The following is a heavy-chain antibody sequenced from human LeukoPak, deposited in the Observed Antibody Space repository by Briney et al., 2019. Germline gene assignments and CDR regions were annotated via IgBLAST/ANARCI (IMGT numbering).Heavy chain of an antibody. D-gene: IGHD5-18*01. V-gene: IGHV3-21*01. CDR3: ARDWSDTAMVRGCYMDV. Sequence: GGSLRLSCAASGFTFSSYSMNWVRQAPGKGLEWVSSISSSSSYIYYADSVKGRSTISRDNAKNSLYLQMNSLRAEDTAVYYCARDWSDTAMVRGCYMDVWGKGTTVTVSS. CDR1: GFTFSSYS. CDR2: ISSSSSYI. J-gene: IGHJ6*03.